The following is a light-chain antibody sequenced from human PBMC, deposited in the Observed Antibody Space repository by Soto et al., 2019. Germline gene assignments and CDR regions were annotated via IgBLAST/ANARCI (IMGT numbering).Light chain of an antibody. Sequence: LAQPASVSGSPGQSITISCTGTSSDVGSYNLVSWYQQHPGKAPKFMIYEGSKRPSGVSNRFSGSKSGNTASLTISGLQAEDEADYYCCSYAGNSAYVFGTGTKVTVL. CDR1: SSDVGSYNL. J-gene: IGLJ1*01. V-gene: IGLV2-23*01. CDR2: EGS. CDR3: CSYAGNSAYV.